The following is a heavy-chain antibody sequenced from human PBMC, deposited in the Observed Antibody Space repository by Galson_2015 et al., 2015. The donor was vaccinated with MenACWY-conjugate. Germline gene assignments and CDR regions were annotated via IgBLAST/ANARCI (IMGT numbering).Heavy chain of an antibody. CDR1: GFNFGTYG. CDR2: ISHDGVDK. J-gene: IGHJ4*02. V-gene: IGHV3-30*18. Sequence: SLRLSCAASGFNFGTYGMHWVRQTAGKRLERVAVISHDGVDKFYATLVEGRFTISRDDAKNTLYLQMNSLRAEDTAVYYCAKMRVGATIDSWGQGSLVTFS. D-gene: IGHD5-24*01. CDR3: AKMRVGATIDS.